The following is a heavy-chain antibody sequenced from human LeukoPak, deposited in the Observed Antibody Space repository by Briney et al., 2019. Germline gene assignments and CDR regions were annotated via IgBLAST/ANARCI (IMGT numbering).Heavy chain of an antibody. CDR1: ALSVGSNF. J-gene: IGHJ4*02. CDR3: AREDDWNYEDY. V-gene: IGHV3-7*01. D-gene: IGHD1-7*01. Sequence: GGSLRLSCVDSALSVGSNFMSWVRQAPGKGLEWVANIKQDGSEKYYVNSVKGRFTISRDNAKNSLYLQMNSLRAEDTAIYYCAREDDWNYEDYWGQGTLVTVSS. CDR2: IKQDGSEK.